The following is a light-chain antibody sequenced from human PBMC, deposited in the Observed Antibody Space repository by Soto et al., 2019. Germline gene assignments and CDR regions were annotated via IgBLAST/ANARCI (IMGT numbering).Light chain of an antibody. V-gene: IGKV3-11*01. CDR1: QSVSSY. CDR2: DAS. J-gene: IGKJ1*01. Sequence: EFVLTQSPATLSLSPGERATLSCRASQSVSSYLAWYQQKPGQAPRLLIYDASNRATGIPARFSGSGSGTDFTLTISSLEPEDFAVYYCQQRSNWPPATFGQGTKVEIK. CDR3: QQRSNWPPAT.